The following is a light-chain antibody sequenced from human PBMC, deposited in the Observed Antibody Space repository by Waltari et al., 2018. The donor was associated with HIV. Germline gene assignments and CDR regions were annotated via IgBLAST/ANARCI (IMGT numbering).Light chain of an antibody. CDR2: GNS. V-gene: IGLV1-40*01. Sequence: QSLLTQPPSVSGAPGQRVTISCTGSSSNIGAGFDVHWYQQLPGTVPKLLIYGNSTRPSGVPHRFSGSKSGTSASLAITGLKAEDEAYYYCQSYDRSLSGYVVFGGWTKLTVL. CDR3: QSYDRSLSGYVV. CDR1: SSNIGAGFD. J-gene: IGLJ2*01.